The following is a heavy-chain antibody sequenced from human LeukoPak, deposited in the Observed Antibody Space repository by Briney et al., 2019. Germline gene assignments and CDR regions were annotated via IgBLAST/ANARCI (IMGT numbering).Heavy chain of an antibody. Sequence: ASVKVSCKASGYTFTSYYMHWVRQAPGQGLEWMGWINTDTGNPTYAQGFTGRFVFSLDTSVSTAYLQISSLKAEDTAVYYCARGTYGGNSGDTFDIWGQGTMVTVSS. D-gene: IGHD4-23*01. CDR1: GYTFTSYY. CDR3: ARGTYGGNSGDTFDI. CDR2: INTDTGNP. J-gene: IGHJ3*02. V-gene: IGHV7-4-1*02.